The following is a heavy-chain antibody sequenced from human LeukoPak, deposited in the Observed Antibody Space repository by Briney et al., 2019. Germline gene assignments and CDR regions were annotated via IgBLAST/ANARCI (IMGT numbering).Heavy chain of an antibody. CDR3: ASVVRIIVVVPAAIGGWFDP. Sequence: SETLSLTCAVYGGSFSGYYWSWIRQSPGKGLEWIGEINHSGSTNYNPSLKSRVTISVDASKNQVSLKLSSVTAADAAVYYCASVVRIIVVVPAAIGGWFDPWGQGTLVTVSS. J-gene: IGHJ5*02. D-gene: IGHD2-2*02. CDR2: INHSGST. CDR1: GGSFSGYY. V-gene: IGHV4-34*01.